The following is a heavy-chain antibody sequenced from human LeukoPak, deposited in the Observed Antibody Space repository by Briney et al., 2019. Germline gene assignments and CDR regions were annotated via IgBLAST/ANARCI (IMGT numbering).Heavy chain of an antibody. Sequence: PGGSLRLSCAASGFTFSSYSMNWVRQAPGKGLEWVSYISSSSSTIYYADSVKGRFTISRDNAKNSLYLQMNSLRAEDTAVYYCARKGTYYYDRVFPTPFDYWGQGTLVTVSS. D-gene: IGHD3-22*01. V-gene: IGHV3-48*01. CDR2: ISSSSSTI. CDR1: GFTFSSYS. J-gene: IGHJ4*02. CDR3: ARKGTYYYDRVFPTPFDY.